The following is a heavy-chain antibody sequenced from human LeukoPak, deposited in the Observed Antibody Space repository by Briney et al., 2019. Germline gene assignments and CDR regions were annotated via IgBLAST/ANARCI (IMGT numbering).Heavy chain of an antibody. D-gene: IGHD5-12*01. J-gene: IGHJ5*02. CDR1: GYSISSGYY. CDR2: IYHSGNT. Sequence: SETLSLTCTVSGYSISSGYYWGWIRQPPGKGLEWIGSIYHSGNTYYNPSLKSRVTISVDTSKNQFSLKLSSVTAADTAVYYCARDRRLRLRTWVLGWFDPWGQGTLVTVSS. CDR3: ARDRRLRLRTWVLGWFDP. V-gene: IGHV4-38-2*02.